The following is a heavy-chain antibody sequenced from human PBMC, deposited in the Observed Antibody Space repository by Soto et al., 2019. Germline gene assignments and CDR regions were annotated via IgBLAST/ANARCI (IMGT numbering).Heavy chain of an antibody. CDR2: TYYRSKWYN. CDR1: VDSVSSNSAA. Sequence: SQTLSLTCDISVDSVSSNSAAWNWIRQSPSRGLEWLGRTYYRSKWYNDYAVSVKSRITINPDTSKNQFSLQLNSVTPEDTAVYYCAREFGEAVAGFAFDIWGQGTMVTVSS. V-gene: IGHV6-1*01. CDR3: AREFGEAVAGFAFDI. J-gene: IGHJ3*02. D-gene: IGHD6-19*01.